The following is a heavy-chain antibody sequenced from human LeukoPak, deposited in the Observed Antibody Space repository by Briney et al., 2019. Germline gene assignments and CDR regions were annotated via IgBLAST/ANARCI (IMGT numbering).Heavy chain of an antibody. CDR2: ITSTSSHI. CDR3: ASSPNWNEAEYYFEH. Sequence: PGGSLRLSCATSGFTFSDYSMTWVRQAPGKGLEWVSSITSTSSHINYADSVRGRLTISRDNAKNSLYLQMNSLRAEDTAVYFCASSPNWNEAEYYFEHWGRGTLVIVAS. D-gene: IGHD1-1*01. CDR1: GFTFSDYS. V-gene: IGHV3-21*01. J-gene: IGHJ4*02.